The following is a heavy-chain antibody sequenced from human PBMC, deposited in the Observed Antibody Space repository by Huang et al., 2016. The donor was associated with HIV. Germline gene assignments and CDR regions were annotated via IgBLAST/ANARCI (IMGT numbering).Heavy chain of an antibody. V-gene: IGHV3-7*01. CDR2: IKQDESEK. CDR1: TFRFGAYW. D-gene: IGHD1-7*01. CDR3: ATKTAAMDI. J-gene: IGHJ6*02. Sequence: VESGGRLVQPGGSIRLSCVGSTFRFGAYWMSWVRQSPVKGLEWVANIKQDESEKDYVDSVKGRFNISRDNTKKVLFLEMNNVRVEDTATYYCATKTAAMDIWGQGTTVTVS.